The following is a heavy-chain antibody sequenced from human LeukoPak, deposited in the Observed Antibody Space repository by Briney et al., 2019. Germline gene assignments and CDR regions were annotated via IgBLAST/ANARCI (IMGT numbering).Heavy chain of an antibody. D-gene: IGHD1-26*01. CDR1: GYTFTSYY. J-gene: IGHJ3*02. CDR3: AREDSGSYGGRALDI. Sequence: ASVKVSCKASGYTFTSYYMHWVRQAPGQGLEWMGIINPSGGSTSYAQKFQGRVTMTRDTSTSTVYMELSNLRSEDTAVYYCAREDSGSYGGRALDIWGQGTMVTVSS. CDR2: INPSGGST. V-gene: IGHV1-46*01.